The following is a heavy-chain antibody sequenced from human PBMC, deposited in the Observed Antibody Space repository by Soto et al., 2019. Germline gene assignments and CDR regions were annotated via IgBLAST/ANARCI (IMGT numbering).Heavy chain of an antibody. D-gene: IGHD1-20*01. V-gene: IGHV3-23*01. CDR2: ISGSGGST. CDR3: AKTRSRYNWNYSDY. J-gene: IGHJ4*02. CDR1: GFTFSSYV. Sequence: EVQLLESGGGLVQPGGSLRLSCAASGFTFSSYVMSWVRQAPGKGLEWVSAISGSGGSTYYADSVKGRFTISRDNSKNTLYLQMNSLRAEDTAVYYCAKTRSRYNWNYSDYWGQGTLVTVSS.